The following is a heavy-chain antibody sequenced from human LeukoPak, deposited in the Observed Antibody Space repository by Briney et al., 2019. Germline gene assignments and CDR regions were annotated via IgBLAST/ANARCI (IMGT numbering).Heavy chain of an antibody. J-gene: IGHJ4*02. CDR2: INHSGST. V-gene: IGHV4-34*01. Sequence: SETLSLTCAVYGGSFSGYYWSWIRQPPGKGLEWIGEINHSGSTNYNPSLKSRVTISVDTSKNQFSLKLSSVTAAATAVYYCARELATVTNYFDYWGQGTLVTVSS. D-gene: IGHD4-17*01. CDR1: GGSFSGYY. CDR3: ARELATVTNYFDY.